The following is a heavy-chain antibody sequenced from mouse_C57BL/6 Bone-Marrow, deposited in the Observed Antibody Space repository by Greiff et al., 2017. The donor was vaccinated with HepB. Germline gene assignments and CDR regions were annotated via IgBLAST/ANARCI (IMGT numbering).Heavy chain of an antibody. V-gene: IGHV6-6*01. CDR2: IRNKANNHAT. CDR3: TGYGNYVAWFAY. J-gene: IGHJ3*01. CDR1: GFTFSDAW. Sequence: EVKVEESGGGLVQPGGSMKLSCAASGFTFSDAWMDWVRQSPEKGLEWVAEIRNKANNHATYYAESVKGRFTISRYDSKSSVYLQMNSLRAEDTGIYYCTGYGNYVAWFAYWGQGTLVTVSA. D-gene: IGHD2-1*01.